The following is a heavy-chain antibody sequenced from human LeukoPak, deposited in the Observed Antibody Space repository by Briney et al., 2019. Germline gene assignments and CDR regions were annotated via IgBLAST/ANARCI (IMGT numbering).Heavy chain of an antibody. J-gene: IGHJ4*02. D-gene: IGHD3-22*01. V-gene: IGHV3-30*02. CDR3: AKDHYDSSGYYPWDY. Sequence: HPGGSLRLSCAASGFTFNNYGMHWVRQAPGKGLEWVAFIRYNGNNQYYADSVKGRFTISRDNSKNTLYLQMNSLRAEDTAVYYCAKDHYDSSGYYPWDYWGQGTLVTVSS. CDR2: IRYNGNNQ. CDR1: GFTFNNYG.